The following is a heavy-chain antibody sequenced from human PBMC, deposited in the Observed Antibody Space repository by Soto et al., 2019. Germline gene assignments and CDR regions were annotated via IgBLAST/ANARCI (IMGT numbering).Heavy chain of an antibody. CDR1: GYTFTSYG. CDR3: ARDTPDSSGFYYYYYGMDV. D-gene: IGHD3-22*01. CDR2: ISAYNGNT. V-gene: IGHV1-18*01. J-gene: IGHJ6*02. Sequence: ASVKVSCKASGYTFTSYGISRVRQAPGQGLEWMGWISAYNGNTNYAQKLQGRVTMTTDTSTSTAYMELRSLRSDDTAVYYCARDTPDSSGFYYYYYGMDVWGQGTTVTVSS.